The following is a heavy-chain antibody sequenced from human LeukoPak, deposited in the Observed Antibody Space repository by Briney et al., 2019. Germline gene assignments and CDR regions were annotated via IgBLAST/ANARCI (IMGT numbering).Heavy chain of an antibody. CDR2: ISSSSSYT. J-gene: IGHJ4*02. Sequence: GESLRLSCAVSGFTFSDYYMSCVRQAPGRGGVEVSYISSSSSYTNYAHSVKSRFTISRDNSKNTLYLQINSLRAEDTAVYYRAKSASWELLVWFDYWGEGSLVTASS. CDR1: GFTFSDYY. CDR3: AKSASWELLVWFDY. V-gene: IGHV3-11*03. D-gene: IGHD1-26*01.